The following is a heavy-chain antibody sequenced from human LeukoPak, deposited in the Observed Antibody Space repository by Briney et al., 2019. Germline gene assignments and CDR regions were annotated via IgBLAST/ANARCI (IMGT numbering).Heavy chain of an antibody. J-gene: IGHJ4*02. D-gene: IGHD6-6*01. Sequence: SETLSLTCTVSGGSISTYYWSWLRRSPGKGLEWIAYIHASGPTNYNPSLKSRITISVDTSKNQFSLKLSSVTAADTAVYYCARHDTGIAARPFDNWGQGTLVTVSS. CDR1: GGSISTYY. CDR3: ARHDTGIAARPFDN. V-gene: IGHV4-4*09. CDR2: IHASGPT.